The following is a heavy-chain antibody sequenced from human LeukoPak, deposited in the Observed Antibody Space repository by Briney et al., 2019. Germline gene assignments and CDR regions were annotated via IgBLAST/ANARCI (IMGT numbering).Heavy chain of an antibody. J-gene: IGHJ4*02. CDR3: VGEWEQLR. V-gene: IGHV3-7*01. CDR1: GFTFSSNW. Sequence: GGSLRLSCAASGFTFSSNWMHWVRQAPGKGLEWVANINQHGSEEFYVDSVKGRFTISRDNAKNSLYLRMNSLRVEDTAVYYCVGEWEQLRWGQGTLVTVSS. D-gene: IGHD1-26*01. CDR2: INQHGSEE.